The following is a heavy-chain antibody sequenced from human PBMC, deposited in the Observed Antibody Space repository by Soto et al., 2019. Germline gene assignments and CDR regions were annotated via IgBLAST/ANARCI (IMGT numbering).Heavy chain of an antibody. V-gene: IGHV3-74*01. CDR3: ARDLRGSPDY. CDR1: GFTFSSYG. D-gene: IGHD1-26*01. CDR2: INPDGSTT. Sequence: PGGSLRLSCAASGFTFSSYGMHWVRQAPGKGLVWVSLINPDGSTTTYADSVKGRFTISRDNAKNTVYLQMTSLRVEDTAVYYCARDLRGSPDYWGQGTLVTVSS. J-gene: IGHJ4*02.